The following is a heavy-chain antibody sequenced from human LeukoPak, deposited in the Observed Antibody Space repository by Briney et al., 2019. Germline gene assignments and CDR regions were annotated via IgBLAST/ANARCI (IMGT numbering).Heavy chain of an antibody. V-gene: IGHV1-69*06. CDR3: ARGASIVGATTLYY. CDR2: IIPISGTA. CDR1: GGTFSSYA. J-gene: IGHJ4*02. Sequence: SVKVSCMASGGTFSSYAISWVRQAPGQGLEWMGGIIPISGTANYAQKFQGRVTITADKSTSTAYMELSSLRSEDTAVYYCARGASIVGATTLYYWGQGTLVTVSS. D-gene: IGHD1-26*01.